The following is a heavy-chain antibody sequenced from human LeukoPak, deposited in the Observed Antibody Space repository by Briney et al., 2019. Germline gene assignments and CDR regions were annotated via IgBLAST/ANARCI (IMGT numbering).Heavy chain of an antibody. CDR2: IFSDDSDT. CDR1: GYSFTSYW. J-gene: IGHJ4*02. V-gene: IGHV5-51*01. Sequence: PGESLKISCQGSGYSFTSYWIGWVRQVPGKGPEWMGIIFSDDSDTRYSPSFQGQVTMSVDKSINTAYLHWRSLKASDTAMYYCARRAGHGDYAFSFDYWGQGTLVTVS. D-gene: IGHD4-17*01. CDR3: ARRAGHGDYAFSFDY.